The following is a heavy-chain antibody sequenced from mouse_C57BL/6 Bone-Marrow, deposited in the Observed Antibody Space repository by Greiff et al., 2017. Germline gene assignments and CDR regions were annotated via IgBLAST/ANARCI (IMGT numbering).Heavy chain of an antibody. Sequence: VQLQQSGLVLVKPGASVKMSCKASGYTFTDYYMNWVKQSHGKSLEWIGVINPYNGGTSYNQKFKGKATLTVDKSSSTAYMELNSLTSEDSAVYYCARNFAYFDYWGQGTTLTVSS. CDR2: INPYNGGT. J-gene: IGHJ2*01. V-gene: IGHV1-19*01. CDR3: ARNFAYFDY. CDR1: GYTFTDYY.